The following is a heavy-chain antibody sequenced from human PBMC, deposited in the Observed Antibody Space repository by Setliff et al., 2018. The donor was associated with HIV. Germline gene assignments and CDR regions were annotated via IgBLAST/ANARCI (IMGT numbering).Heavy chain of an antibody. D-gene: IGHD3-10*01. CDR1: GFAFTNYG. J-gene: IGHJ4*02. V-gene: IGHV1-18*01. CDR2: ISAYSGET. CDR3: ARGWDYGVRKPED. Sequence: EASVKVSCKTSGFAFTNYGFTWVRQAPGQGLEWMGWISAYSGETFSTLKFRDRVTLTTDTSTNKAHMELRSLTYGDTAVYFCARGWDYGVRKPEDWGQGTLVTVSS.